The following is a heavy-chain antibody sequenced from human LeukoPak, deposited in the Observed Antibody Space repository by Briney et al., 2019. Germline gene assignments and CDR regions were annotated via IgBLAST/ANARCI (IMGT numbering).Heavy chain of an antibody. CDR2: INEDETGK. J-gene: IGHJ5*02. V-gene: IGHV3-7*01. Sequence: GGSLRLSCTGSGFSFSNFWMAWVRQAPGKGLEGVANINEDETGKYYVDSVKGRFTISRDNAKNSLFLQMNSVRVEDTAVYYCATDAFSYPNTWGQGTQVTVSS. CDR1: GFSFSNFW. D-gene: IGHD3-16*01. CDR3: ATDAFSYPNT.